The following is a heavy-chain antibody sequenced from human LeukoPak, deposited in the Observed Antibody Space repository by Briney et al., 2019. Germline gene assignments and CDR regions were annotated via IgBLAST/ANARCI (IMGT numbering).Heavy chain of an antibody. CDR3: AKSRPDSSGD. J-gene: IGHJ4*02. V-gene: IGHV3-30*04. Sequence: GRSLRLSCAASGFTFSSYAMHWVRQAPGKGLEWVAVISYDGSNKYYADSVKGRFTISRDNSKNTLYLQMNSLRAEDTAVYYCAKSRPDSSGDWGQGTLVTVSS. CDR1: GFTFSSYA. CDR2: ISYDGSNK. D-gene: IGHD3-22*01.